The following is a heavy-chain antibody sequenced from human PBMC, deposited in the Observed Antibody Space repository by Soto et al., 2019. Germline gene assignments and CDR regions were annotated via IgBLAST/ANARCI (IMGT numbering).Heavy chain of an antibody. CDR1: GGNIISSNL. Sequence: SETMSLTCAVAGGNIISSNLWSWVNQPPGKGLEWIGEIYHSGSTNYNPSLKSRVTISVDKSKNQFSLRLSSVTAADTAVYYCARVSGSYYYGMDVWGQGTTVTVSS. J-gene: IGHJ6*02. V-gene: IGHV4-4*02. CDR3: ARVSGSYYYGMDV. D-gene: IGHD1-26*01. CDR2: IYHSGST.